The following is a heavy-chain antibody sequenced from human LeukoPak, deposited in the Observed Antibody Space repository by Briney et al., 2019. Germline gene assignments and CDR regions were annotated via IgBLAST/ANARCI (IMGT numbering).Heavy chain of an antibody. Sequence: GRSLRLSCAASGFIFDNYAMHWVRQAPGKGLEWVSGISWNSGSIGYADSVKGRFTISRDNAKNSLYLQMNSLRAEDTALYYCTKGPGSDYWGQGTLVTVSS. J-gene: IGHJ4*02. CDR3: TKGPGSDY. D-gene: IGHD2-2*01. CDR1: GFIFDNYA. CDR2: ISWNSGSI. V-gene: IGHV3-9*01.